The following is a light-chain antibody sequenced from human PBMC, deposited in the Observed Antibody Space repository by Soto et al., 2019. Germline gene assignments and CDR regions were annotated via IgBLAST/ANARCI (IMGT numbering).Light chain of an antibody. J-gene: IGLJ2*01. V-gene: IGLV2-23*01. CDR1: SSDVGSYNL. CDR2: EGS. CDR3: CSYASSRSLV. Sequence: QSALTQPASVSGSPGQSITISCTGTSSDVGSYNLVSWYQQHPGKAPKLMIYEGSKRPSGVSNRFSGSKSGNTASLTISGLQAEDEADYYCCSYASSRSLVFGGGTMLTVL.